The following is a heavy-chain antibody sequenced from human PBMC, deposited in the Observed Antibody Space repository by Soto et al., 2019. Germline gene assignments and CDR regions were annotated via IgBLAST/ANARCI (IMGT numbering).Heavy chain of an antibody. V-gene: IGHV4-59*01. D-gene: IGHD3-3*01. CDR2: IYYSGST. J-gene: IGHJ5*02. CDR3: ARVNTIFGVVTNWFDP. Sequence: PSETLSLTCTVSGGSISSYYWSWIRQPPGKGLEWIGYIYYSGSTNYNPSLKSRVTISVDTSKNQFSLKLSSVTAADTAVYYCARVNTIFGVVTNWFDPWGQGTLVTVSS. CDR1: GGSISSYY.